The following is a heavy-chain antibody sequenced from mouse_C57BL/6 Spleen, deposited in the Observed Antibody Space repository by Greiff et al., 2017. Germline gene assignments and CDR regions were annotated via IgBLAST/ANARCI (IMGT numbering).Heavy chain of an antibody. D-gene: IGHD2-2*01. CDR3: AGYGYDGVDY. J-gene: IGHJ2*01. CDR1: GYTFTSYW. V-gene: IGHV1-50*01. Sequence: QVQLQQPGAELVKPGASVKLSCKASGYTFTSYWMQWVKQRPGQGLEWIGEIDPSDSYTNYNQKFKGKATLTVDTSSSKAYMQLSSLTSEESAVYYCAGYGYDGVDYWGQGTTLTVSS. CDR2: IDPSDSYT.